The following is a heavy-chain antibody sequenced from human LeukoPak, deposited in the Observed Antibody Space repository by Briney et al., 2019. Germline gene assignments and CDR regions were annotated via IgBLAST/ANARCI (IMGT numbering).Heavy chain of an antibody. CDR1: GFTFDDYG. Sequence: GGSLRLSCAASGFTFDDYGMSWVRQAPGKGLEWVSGINWNGGSTGYADSVKGRFTISRDNAKNSLYLQMNSLRAEDTALYYCARAPRLYYYYYMDVWGKGTTVTVSS. CDR3: ARAPRLYYYYYMDV. J-gene: IGHJ6*03. V-gene: IGHV3-20*04. CDR2: INWNGGST. D-gene: IGHD3-16*01.